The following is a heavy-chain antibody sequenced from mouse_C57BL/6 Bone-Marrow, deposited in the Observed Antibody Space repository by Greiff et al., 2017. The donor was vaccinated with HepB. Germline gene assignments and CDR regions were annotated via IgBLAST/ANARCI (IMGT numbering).Heavy chain of an antibody. CDR1: GFTFSDAW. J-gene: IGHJ2*01. V-gene: IGHV6-6*01. Sequence: EVKLVESGGGLVQPGGSMKLSCAASGFTFSDAWMDWVRQSPEKGLEWVAEIRNKANNHATYYAESVKGRFTISRDDSKSSVYLQMNSLRAEDTGIYYCTSFITTVVAPFDYWGQGTTLTVSS. D-gene: IGHD1-1*01. CDR3: TSFITTVVAPFDY. CDR2: IRNKANNHAT.